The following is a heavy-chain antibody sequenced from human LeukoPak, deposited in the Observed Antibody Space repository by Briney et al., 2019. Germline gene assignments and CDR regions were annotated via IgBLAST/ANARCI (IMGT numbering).Heavy chain of an antibody. CDR3: ARAGEGGYSYGPFDY. D-gene: IGHD5-18*01. CDR1: GYTFTSYG. Sequence: GASVKVSCKASGYTFTSYGISWVRQAPGQGLEWMGWISAYNGNTNYAQKLQGRVTMTTDTSTSIAYMELRSLRSDDTAVYYCARAGEGGYSYGPFDYWGQGTLVTVSS. CDR2: ISAYNGNT. J-gene: IGHJ4*02. V-gene: IGHV1-18*01.